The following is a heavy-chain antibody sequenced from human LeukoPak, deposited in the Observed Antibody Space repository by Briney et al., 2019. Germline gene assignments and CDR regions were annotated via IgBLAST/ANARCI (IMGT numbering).Heavy chain of an antibody. CDR3: ARVPLMDV. V-gene: IGHV3-30*01. J-gene: IGHJ6*04. Sequence: GGSLGLSCAASGFTFSSYAMHWVRQAPGKGLEWVAVISYDGSNKYYADSVKGRFTISRDNSKNTLYLQMNSLRAEDTAVYYCARVPLMDVWGKGTTVTVSS. CDR2: ISYDGSNK. CDR1: GFTFSSYA.